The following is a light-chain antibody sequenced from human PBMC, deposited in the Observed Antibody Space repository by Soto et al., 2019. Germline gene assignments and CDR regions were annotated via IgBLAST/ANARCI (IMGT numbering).Light chain of an antibody. V-gene: IGKV3-11*01. CDR1: QSVSSY. CDR3: QQRSNWPPKIT. Sequence: EMVMTHSASILSFSPLQGATLSCRASQSVSSYLAWYQQKPGQAPRLLIYDASNRATGIPARFSGSGSGTDFTLTISSLEPEDFAVYYCQQRSNWPPKITFGQGTRLEIK. J-gene: IGKJ5*01. CDR2: DAS.